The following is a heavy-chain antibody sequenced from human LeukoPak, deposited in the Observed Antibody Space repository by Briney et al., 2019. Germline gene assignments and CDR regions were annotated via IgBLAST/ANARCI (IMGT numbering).Heavy chain of an antibody. J-gene: IGHJ5*02. Sequence: GEPLRISCKGSGYSFITYWINWVRQMPGKGLAWMGRIDPSDSYTNYSPSFQGHVTISADKSISTAYLQWSSLKASDTAMYYCAGTGYCSSTSCYSWFDPWGQGTLVTVSS. V-gene: IGHV5-10-1*01. CDR2: IDPSDSYT. D-gene: IGHD2-2*01. CDR1: GYSFITYW. CDR3: AGTGYCSSTSCYSWFDP.